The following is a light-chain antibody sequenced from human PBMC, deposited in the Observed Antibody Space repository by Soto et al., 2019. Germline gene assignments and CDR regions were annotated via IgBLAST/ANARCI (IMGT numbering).Light chain of an antibody. CDR3: QQYNNWPPIT. J-gene: IGKJ5*01. Sequence: EIVMTQSPATLSVSPGERATLSCRASQSVSSNLAWYQQKPGQAPRLLICGAYTRAAGVPARFSGSGSGTEFTLTITSLQSEDIALYYCQQYNNWPPITFGQGTRLEIK. CDR2: GAY. CDR1: QSVSSN. V-gene: IGKV3-15*01.